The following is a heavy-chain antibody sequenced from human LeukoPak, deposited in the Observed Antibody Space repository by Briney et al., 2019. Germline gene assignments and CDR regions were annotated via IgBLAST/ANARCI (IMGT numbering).Heavy chain of an antibody. CDR2: INHSGAT. V-gene: IGHV4-34*01. CDR1: GGSFSGYS. J-gene: IGHJ4*02. CDR3: ARGRGGNYAGSLDS. Sequence: SETLSLTCAVYGGSFSGYSWSWVRQPPGEGLEWIGEINHSGATNYNPSLKSRVTISVDTSKNQFSLKLRSVTAADTAVYYCARGRGGNYAGSLDSWGQGTLVTVFS. D-gene: IGHD4-23*01.